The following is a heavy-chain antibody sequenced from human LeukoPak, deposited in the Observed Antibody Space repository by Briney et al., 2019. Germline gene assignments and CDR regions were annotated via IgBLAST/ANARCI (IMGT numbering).Heavy chain of an antibody. CDR3: ARLQIVVVPAANNWFDP. Sequence: ASVKVSCKASGYTFTGYYMHWVRQAPGQGLEWMGWINPNSGGTNYAQKFQDRVTMTRDTSISTAYMELSRLRSDDTAVYYCARLQIVVVPAANNWFDPWGQGTLVTVSS. J-gene: IGHJ5*02. V-gene: IGHV1-2*02. D-gene: IGHD2-2*01. CDR1: GYTFTGYY. CDR2: INPNSGGT.